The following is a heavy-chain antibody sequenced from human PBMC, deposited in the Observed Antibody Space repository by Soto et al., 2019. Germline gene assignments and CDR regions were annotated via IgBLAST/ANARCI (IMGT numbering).Heavy chain of an antibody. Sequence: SVKVSCKASGFTFATSAVQWVRQARGQRLEWIGWIVVGSANTNYAQKFQGRVTITRDVSTSIAYMDLNSLKTEDTAVYYCTRLVPPDSSSWSTYYYYYGMDVWGQGTTVTVSS. D-gene: IGHD6-13*01. CDR2: IVVGSANT. CDR1: GFTFATSA. V-gene: IGHV1-58*01. J-gene: IGHJ6*02. CDR3: TRLVPPDSSSWSTYYYYYGMDV.